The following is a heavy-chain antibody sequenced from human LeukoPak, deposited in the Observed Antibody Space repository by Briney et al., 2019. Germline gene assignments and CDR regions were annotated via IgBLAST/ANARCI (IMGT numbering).Heavy chain of an antibody. CDR3: ATTFGGTYTAFDY. Sequence: GGSLRLSCAASGFIVSGNFMSWVRQAPGKGLEWVSVTYSGGSTYSADSVKGRFTISRDNSKNTLYLQMNSLRAEDTAVYYCATTFGGTYTAFDYCGQGSLVTVSS. D-gene: IGHD1-26*01. J-gene: IGHJ4*02. CDR1: GFIVSGNF. V-gene: IGHV3-66*01. CDR2: TYSGGST.